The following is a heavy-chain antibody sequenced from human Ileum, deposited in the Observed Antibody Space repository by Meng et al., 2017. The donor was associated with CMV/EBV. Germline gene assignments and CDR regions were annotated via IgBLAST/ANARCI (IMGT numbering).Heavy chain of an antibody. D-gene: IGHD4-11*01. Sequence: QGQLQESGQGRGKPSEPLSSTGGASGGSINSFYWSWIRQPAGKGLEWIGRIYSSGIINYNPSLKSRVTVSVDTSKNQFSLKVNSVTAADTAVYYCARLQAWDWFDPWGQGTLVTVSS. CDR2: IYSSGII. CDR1: GGSINSFY. J-gene: IGHJ5*02. CDR3: ARLQAWDWFDP. V-gene: IGHV4-4*07.